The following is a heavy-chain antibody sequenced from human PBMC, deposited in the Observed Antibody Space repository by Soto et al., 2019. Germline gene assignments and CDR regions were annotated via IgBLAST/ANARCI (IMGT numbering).Heavy chain of an antibody. Sequence: ASVKVSCKASGYTFTSYAMHWVRQAPGQRLEWMGWINAGNGNTKYSQKFQGRVTITRDTSASTAHMELSSLRSEDTAVYYCARPRGAYCGGDCPDAFDIWGQGTMVTVSS. CDR2: INAGNGNT. J-gene: IGHJ3*02. CDR1: GYTFTSYA. V-gene: IGHV1-3*01. CDR3: ARPRGAYCGGDCPDAFDI. D-gene: IGHD2-21*01.